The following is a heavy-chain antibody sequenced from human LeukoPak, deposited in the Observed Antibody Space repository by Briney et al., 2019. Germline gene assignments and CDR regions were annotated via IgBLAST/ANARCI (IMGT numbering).Heavy chain of an antibody. CDR2: IYYSGST. Sequence: PSETLSLTCTVSGGSISSYYWSWIRQPPGKGLECIGYIYYSGSTNYNPSLKSRVNISIDTSRTQFSLKLSSVTAADTAMYYCARAGYDSSGYRAHAFDIWGQGTMVTVSS. CDR3: ARAGYDSSGYRAHAFDI. J-gene: IGHJ3*02. CDR1: GGSISSYY. V-gene: IGHV4-59*08. D-gene: IGHD3-22*01.